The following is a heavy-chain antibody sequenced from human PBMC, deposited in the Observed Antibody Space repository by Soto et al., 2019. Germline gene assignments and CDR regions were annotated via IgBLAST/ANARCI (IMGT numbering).Heavy chain of an antibody. Sequence: ASVKVSCKASGYTFTSYYMHWVRQAPGQGLEWMGIINPSGGSTSYAQKFQGRVTMTRDTSTSTVYMELSSLRSEDTAVYYCAREGCNNGVCHKEKDYWGQGTLVTVSS. V-gene: IGHV1-46*01. D-gene: IGHD2-8*01. CDR3: AREGCNNGVCHKEKDY. CDR1: GYTFTSYY. J-gene: IGHJ4*02. CDR2: INPSGGST.